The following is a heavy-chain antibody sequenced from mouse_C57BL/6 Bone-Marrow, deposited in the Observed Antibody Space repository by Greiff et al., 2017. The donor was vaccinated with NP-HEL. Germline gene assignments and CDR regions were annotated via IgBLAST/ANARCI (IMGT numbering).Heavy chain of an antibody. CDR2: IYPRSGNT. CDR3: ARKLWYFDV. J-gene: IGHJ1*03. V-gene: IGHV1-81*01. CDR1: GYTFTSYG. Sequence: VMLVESGAELARPGASVKLSCKASGYTFTSYGISWVKQRTGQGLEWIGEIYPRSGNTYYNEKFKGKATLTADKSSSTAYMELRSLTSEDSAVYFCARKLWYFDVWGTGTTVTVSS.